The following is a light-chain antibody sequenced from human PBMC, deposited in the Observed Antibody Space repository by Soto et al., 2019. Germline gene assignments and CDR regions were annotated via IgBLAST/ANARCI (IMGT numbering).Light chain of an antibody. Sequence: DIVLMQSPGTLSLSPGERATLSCRASQSVSSSYLAWYQQKPGQAPRLLIYGASIRATGIPDRFSGSGSGTDFTLTISRLEPEDFAVYYCQQYGSSPLTFGGGTKVEIK. V-gene: IGKV3-20*01. CDR2: GAS. CDR1: QSVSSSY. CDR3: QQYGSSPLT. J-gene: IGKJ4*01.